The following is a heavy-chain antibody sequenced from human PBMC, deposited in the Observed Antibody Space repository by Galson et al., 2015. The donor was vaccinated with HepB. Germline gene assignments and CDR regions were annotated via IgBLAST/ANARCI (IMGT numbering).Heavy chain of an antibody. CDR3: ARERSITSFDY. V-gene: IGHV1-69*13. Sequence: SVKVSCKASGGTFNSYGLNWVRQAPGQGLEWMGGIIPIFGTAKYAQRFQGRVTITADESTSTAYMELSSLTSEDTAVYYCARERSITSFDYWGQGTLVTVSS. J-gene: IGHJ4*02. CDR2: IIPIFGTA. D-gene: IGHD1-20*01. CDR1: GGTFNSYG.